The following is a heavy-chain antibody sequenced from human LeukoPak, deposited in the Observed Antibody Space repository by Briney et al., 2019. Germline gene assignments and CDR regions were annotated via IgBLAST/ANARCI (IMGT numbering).Heavy chain of an antibody. D-gene: IGHD6-19*01. Sequence: GASVKVSCKASGYTFTSYYMHWVRQAPGQWLEWMGIINPSGGSTSYAQKFQGRVTMTRDTSTSTVYMELSSLRSEDTAVYYCARARRRGIAVAGPYDAFDIWGQGTMVTVSS. CDR2: INPSGGST. CDR1: GYTFTSYY. CDR3: ARARRRGIAVAGPYDAFDI. J-gene: IGHJ3*02. V-gene: IGHV1-46*01.